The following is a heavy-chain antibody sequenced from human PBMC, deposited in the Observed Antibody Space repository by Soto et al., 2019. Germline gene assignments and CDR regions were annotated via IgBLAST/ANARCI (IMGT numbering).Heavy chain of an antibody. D-gene: IGHD2-15*01. J-gene: IGHJ5*02. CDR1: GFTFSNYA. V-gene: IGHV3-23*01. CDR3: AKVGVPAATLLLPRYNWFDP. CDR2: ITGSGGST. Sequence: EVQLLESGGGLVQPGGSLRLSCAASGFTFSNYAMSWVRQAPGKGLEWVSGITGSGGSTYYADSVKGRFAISRDNSKNTLYLQMNSLRAEDTAVYFCAKVGVPAATLLLPRYNWFDPWGQGTLVTVSS.